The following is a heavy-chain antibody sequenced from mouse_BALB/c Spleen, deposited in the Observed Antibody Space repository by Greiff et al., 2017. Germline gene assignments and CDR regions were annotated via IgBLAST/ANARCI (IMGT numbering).Heavy chain of an antibody. V-gene: IGHV1-87*01. CDR2: IYPGDGDT. CDR1: GYTFTSYW. J-gene: IGHJ4*01. CDR3: ARGGMDY. Sequence: QVQLQQSGAELARPGASVKLSCKASGYTFTSYWMQWVKQRPGQGLEWIGAIYPGDGDTRYTQKFKGKATLTADKFSSTAYMQLSSLASEDSAVYYCARGGMDYWGQGTSVTVSS.